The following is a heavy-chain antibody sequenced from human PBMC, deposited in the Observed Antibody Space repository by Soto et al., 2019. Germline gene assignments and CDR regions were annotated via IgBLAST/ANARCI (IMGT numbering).Heavy chain of an antibody. CDR1: GFTFRSYS. Sequence: GGSLRLSCAASGFTFRSYSMNWVRQAPGKGLEWVANIKEDGTAKYYLDSVKGRFTVSRDNAKNSLYLQMNSLRAEDTAMYYCTTDRGYLTFDYWGQGTLVTVSS. CDR3: TTDRGYLTFDY. D-gene: IGHD3-22*01. V-gene: IGHV3-7*01. J-gene: IGHJ4*02. CDR2: IKEDGTAK.